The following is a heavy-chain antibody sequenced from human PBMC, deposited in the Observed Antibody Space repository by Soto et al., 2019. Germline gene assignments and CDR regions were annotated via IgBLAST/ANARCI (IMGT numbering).Heavy chain of an antibody. Sequence: VQLLDSGGGLVQPGGSRRLSCAASGFTFSSYGMHWVRQAPGKGLEWVAVISYDGSNKYYADSVKGRFTISRDNSKNTLYLQMNSLRAEDTAVYYCAKVLFARPAYGMDVWGQGTTVTVSS. CDR2: ISYDGSNK. CDR3: AKVLFARPAYGMDV. J-gene: IGHJ6*02. D-gene: IGHD2-2*01. V-gene: IGHV3-30*18. CDR1: GFTFSSYG.